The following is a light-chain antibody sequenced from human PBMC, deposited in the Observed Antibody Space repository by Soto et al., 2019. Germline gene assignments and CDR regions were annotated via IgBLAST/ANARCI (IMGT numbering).Light chain of an antibody. J-gene: IGKJ1*01. CDR2: DSS. Sequence: DIQMTQSPSTLFASVGDKVTITCWASQSVRNWLAWYQQKPGRAPHLLIYDSSTLEPGVPSRFRGSGSGTEFTLTINGLQPDVFGTNQCQQDYGFSPQTFGQGTKVDIK. CDR3: QQDYGFSPQT. CDR1: QSVRNW. V-gene: IGKV1-5*01.